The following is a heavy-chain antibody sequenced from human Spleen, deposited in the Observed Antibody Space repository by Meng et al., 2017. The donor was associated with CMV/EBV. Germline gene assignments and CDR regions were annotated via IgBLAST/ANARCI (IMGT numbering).Heavy chain of an antibody. V-gene: IGHV4-30-4*08. CDR2: IYYSGST. J-gene: IGHJ5*02. D-gene: IGHD3-10*01. CDR3: ARPRAGQTGWFDP. Sequence: QLEESGPGLVKPLTTPYLTCTVSGGSISSGDYYWSWIRQPPGKGLEWIGYIYYSGSTYYNPSLKSRVTISVDTSKNQFSLKLSSVTAADTAVYYCARPRAGQTGWFDPWGQGTLVTVSS. CDR1: GGSISSGDYY.